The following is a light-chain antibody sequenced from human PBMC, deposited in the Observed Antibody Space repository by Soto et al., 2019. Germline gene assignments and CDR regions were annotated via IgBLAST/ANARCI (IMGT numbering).Light chain of an antibody. CDR3: QQYNNWPPLT. CDR1: QSVSSN. CDR2: GTY. J-gene: IGKJ4*01. V-gene: IGKV3D-15*01. Sequence: EIVMTQSPATLSVSPGERATLSCRASQSVSSNLAWYQQKPDQAPRLLIYGTYIRATGIPARFSGSGSGTEFTLTISSLQSEDFAVYYCQQYNNWPPLTFGGGTKVEIK.